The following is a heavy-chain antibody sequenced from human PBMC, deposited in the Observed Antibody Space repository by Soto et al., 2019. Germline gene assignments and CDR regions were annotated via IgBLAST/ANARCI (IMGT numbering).Heavy chain of an antibody. V-gene: IGHV1-2*04. CDR3: ARGDSTDCSNGVCSFFYNHDMDV. CDR1: GYSFTDYR. J-gene: IGHJ6*02. Sequence: SVKVSCKASGYSFTDYRIHWGRQAPGEGVEWLGGINPKSGGTSTAQKFQGWVTMTTDTSISTASMELTRLTSDDTAIYYCARGDSTDCSNGVCSFFYNHDMDVWGQGTTVTVSS. D-gene: IGHD2-8*01. CDR2: INPKSGGT.